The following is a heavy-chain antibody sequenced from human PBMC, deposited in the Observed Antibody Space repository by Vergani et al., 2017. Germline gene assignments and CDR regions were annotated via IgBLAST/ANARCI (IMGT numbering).Heavy chain of an antibody. CDR2: ISWNSRSI. Sequence: EVQLVESGGGLVQPGRSLRLSCAASGFTFDDYAMHWVRQPPGKGLEWVSGISWNSRSIGYADSVKGRFTISRDNARDSLYLQMNSLRPDDTDLYYCAKDAVGYCNGRICYSEGGFDYWGQGTLVTVSS. CDR3: AKDAVGYCNGRICYSEGGFDY. D-gene: IGHD2-15*01. CDR1: GFTFDDYA. J-gene: IGHJ4*02. V-gene: IGHV3-9*01.